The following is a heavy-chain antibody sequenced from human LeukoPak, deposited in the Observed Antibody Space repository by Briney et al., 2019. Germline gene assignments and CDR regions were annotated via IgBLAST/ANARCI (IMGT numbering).Heavy chain of an antibody. Sequence: KPSETLSLTRNVSGGSITSHYWSWIRQPAGKGLEWIGRIYISGSTDYNPSLKSRVTMSLDTSKNQFSLKLTSVTAADTAVYYCARGSGWTDYWGQGTLVTVSS. D-gene: IGHD6-19*01. J-gene: IGHJ4*02. CDR3: ARGSGWTDY. V-gene: IGHV4-4*07. CDR1: GGSITSHY. CDR2: IYISGST.